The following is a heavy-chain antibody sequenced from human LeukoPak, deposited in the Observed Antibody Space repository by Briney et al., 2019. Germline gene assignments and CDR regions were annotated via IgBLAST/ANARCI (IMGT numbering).Heavy chain of an antibody. J-gene: IGHJ6*03. V-gene: IGHV1-46*01. CDR3: ARDIAVAGRGPYYYYMDV. CDR2: INPSGGST. Sequence: ASVTVSCKASGYTFTSYYMHWVRQAPGQGLEWMGIINPSGGSTSYAQKFQGRVTMTRDMSTSTVYMELSSLRSEDTAVYYCARDIAVAGRGPYYYYMDVWGKGTTVTVSS. D-gene: IGHD6-19*01. CDR1: GYTFTSYY.